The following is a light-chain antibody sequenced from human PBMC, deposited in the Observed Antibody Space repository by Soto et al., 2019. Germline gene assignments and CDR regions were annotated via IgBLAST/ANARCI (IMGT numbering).Light chain of an antibody. CDR3: QQYGSSPPIT. CDR1: QNVSSSY. Sequence: EIVLTQSPGTLSLSPGERATLSCRASQNVSSSYLAWYQQKPGQAPRLLIYGASSRATGIPDRFSGSGSGTHFTLAISRLEPEDFVVYYCQQYGSSPPITFGQGTRLDIK. J-gene: IGKJ5*01. V-gene: IGKV3-20*01. CDR2: GAS.